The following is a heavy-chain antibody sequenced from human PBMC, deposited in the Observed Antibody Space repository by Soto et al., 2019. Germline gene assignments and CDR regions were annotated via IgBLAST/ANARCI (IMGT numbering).Heavy chain of an antibody. CDR2: IRGRGGTE. D-gene: IGHD2-8*01. Sequence: LRLSCAGSGFTFDDYNFNWVRQAPGEGLEWISYIRGRGGTEKYADSVKGRFTISRDNVQRSIFLHMKSLRAEDTAVYFCARDHSRYCTDGICNTSLAGLNDYWGPGILVTVSS. CDR1: GFTFDDYN. V-gene: IGHV3-48*03. J-gene: IGHJ4*02. CDR3: ARDHSRYCTDGICNTSLAGLNDY.